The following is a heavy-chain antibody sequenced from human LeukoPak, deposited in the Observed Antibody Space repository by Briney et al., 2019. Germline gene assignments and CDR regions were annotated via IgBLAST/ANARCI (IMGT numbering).Heavy chain of an antibody. CDR1: GFTFDNYA. CDR3: AKKVVVTTNYFDY. V-gene: IGHV3-23*01. CDR2: FSFRSGST. Sequence: AGSLTLSCAASGFTFDNYAVSWVRQAPGKGLEWVSSFSFRSGSTYYADSVKGRFTISRDTSKNTVFLQMNSLRAEDTAVYYCAKKVVVTTNYFDYWGQGTLVSVSS. D-gene: IGHD2-21*02. J-gene: IGHJ4*02.